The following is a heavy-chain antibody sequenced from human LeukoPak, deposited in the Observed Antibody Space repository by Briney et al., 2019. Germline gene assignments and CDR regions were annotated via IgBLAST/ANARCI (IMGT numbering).Heavy chain of an antibody. CDR3: TKEVTMAGFGFWWFDP. CDR2: INPKSGGT. V-gene: IGHV1-2*02. D-gene: IGHD6-19*01. J-gene: IGHJ5*02. Sequence: GASVKVSCKASGYTFTGYYMHWVRQAPGQGLEWMGWINPKSGGTNYAQKFQGRVTMTRDTSNSTAYMELTRLRSDDTAVYYCTKEVTMAGFGFWWFDPWGQGTLVTVSS. CDR1: GYTFTGYY.